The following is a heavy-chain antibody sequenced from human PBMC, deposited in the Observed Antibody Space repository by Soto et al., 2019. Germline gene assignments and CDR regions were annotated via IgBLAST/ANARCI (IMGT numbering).Heavy chain of an antibody. CDR2: IYYSGST. CDR1: GFSIRSSSYY. Sequence: SETLSLTCTFSGFSIRSSSYYWGWIRQPPGKGLEWIGSIYYSGSTYYNPSLKSRVTISVDTSKNQFSLKLSSVTAADTAVYYCARRYGGNSPYYFDYWGQGTLVTVSS. D-gene: IGHD2-21*02. V-gene: IGHV4-39*01. J-gene: IGHJ4*02. CDR3: ARRYGGNSPYYFDY.